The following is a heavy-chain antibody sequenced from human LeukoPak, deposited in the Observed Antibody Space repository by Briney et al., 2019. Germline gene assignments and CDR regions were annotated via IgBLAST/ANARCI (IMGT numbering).Heavy chain of an antibody. V-gene: IGHV3-33*01. D-gene: IGHD5-12*01. J-gene: IGHJ4*02. CDR1: GFTFSSYG. Sequence: GRSLRLSCAASGFTFSSYGMHWVRQAPGEGLEWVAVIWYDGSNKYYADSVKGRFTISRDNSKNTLYLQMNSLRAEDTAVYYCARGVQGGYAQYYFDYWGQGTLVTVSS. CDR3: ARGVQGGYAQYYFDY. CDR2: IWYDGSNK.